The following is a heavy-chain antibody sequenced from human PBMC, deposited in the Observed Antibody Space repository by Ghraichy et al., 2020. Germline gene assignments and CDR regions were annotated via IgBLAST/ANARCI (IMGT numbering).Heavy chain of an antibody. CDR3: ATAYIGLYYYYYYGMDV. Sequence: SVKVSCKASGGTFSSYAISWVRQAPGQGLEWMGGIIPIFGTANYAQKFQGRVTITADESTSTAYMELSSLRSEDTAVYYCATAYIGLYYYYYYGMDVWGQGTTVTVSS. CDR1: GGTFSSYA. D-gene: IGHD1-1*01. J-gene: IGHJ6*02. V-gene: IGHV1-69*13. CDR2: IIPIFGTA.